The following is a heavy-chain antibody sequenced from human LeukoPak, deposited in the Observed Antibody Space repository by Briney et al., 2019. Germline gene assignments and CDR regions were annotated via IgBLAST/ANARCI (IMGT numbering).Heavy chain of an antibody. CDR3: ARVREYATFLFDI. J-gene: IGHJ3*02. Sequence: GASVKVSCKASGYTFTGYYMHWVRQAPGQGLEWMGWINPNSGGTNYAQKFQGRVTMTRDTSISTAYMELSRLRSDDTAVYYCARVREYATFLFDIWGQGTMVTVSS. D-gene: IGHD2/OR15-2a*01. CDR2: INPNSGGT. CDR1: GYTFTGYY. V-gene: IGHV1-2*02.